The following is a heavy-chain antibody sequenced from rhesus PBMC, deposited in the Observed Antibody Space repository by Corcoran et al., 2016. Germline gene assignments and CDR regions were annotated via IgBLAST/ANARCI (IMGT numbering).Heavy chain of an antibody. CDR3: ARNYNFWSSYYSFDS. V-gene: IGHV4-76*01. J-gene: IGHJ4*01. CDR2: ISGSSGST. D-gene: IGHD3-3*01. Sequence: QVQLQESGPGLVKPSETLSLTCAVSGGSISGGYDLSWIRPPPGKGLEWIGYISGSSGSTNYNPSLKNRVTISKDTSKNQFSLNLNYVTAADTAIYYCARNYNFWSSYYSFDSWGQGVLVTVSS. CDR1: GGSISGGYD.